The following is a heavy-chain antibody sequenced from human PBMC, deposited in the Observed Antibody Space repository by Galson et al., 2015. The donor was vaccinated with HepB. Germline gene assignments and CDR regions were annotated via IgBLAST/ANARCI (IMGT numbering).Heavy chain of an antibody. CDR2: ISAYNGNT. D-gene: IGHD1-26*01. V-gene: IGHV1-18*01. Sequence: SVKVSCKASGYTFTSYGISWVRQAPGQGLEWMGWISAYNGNTNYAQKLQGRVTMTTDTSTSTAYMELRSLRSDDTAVYYCARDRDYVRSYLRSDYWGQGTLVTVSS. J-gene: IGHJ4*02. CDR1: GYTFTSYG. CDR3: ARDRDYVRSYLRSDY.